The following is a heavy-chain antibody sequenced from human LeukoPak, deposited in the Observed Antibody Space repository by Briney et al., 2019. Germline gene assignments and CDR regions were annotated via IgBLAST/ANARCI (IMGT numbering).Heavy chain of an antibody. J-gene: IGHJ4*02. D-gene: IGHD3-22*01. CDR3: AKDMYYYDSSGYFDY. CDR2: ISGSGGST. CDR1: GFTFSSYA. V-gene: IGHV3-23*01. Sequence: GGSLRLSRAASGFTFSSYAMSWVRQAPGKGLEWVSAISGSGGSTYYADSVKGRFTTSRDNSKNTLYLQMNSLRAEDTAVYYCAKDMYYYDSSGYFDYWGQGTLVTVSS.